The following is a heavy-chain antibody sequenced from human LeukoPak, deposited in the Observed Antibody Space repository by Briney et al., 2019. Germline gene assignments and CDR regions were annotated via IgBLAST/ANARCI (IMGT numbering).Heavy chain of an antibody. Sequence: ASVTVSFKASGYTFTGYYMHWVRQAPGQGLEWMGWINPNSGGTNYAQKFQGRVTMTRDTSISTAYMELSRLRSDDTAVYYCARGVRYSYGPLDYWGQGTLVTVSS. D-gene: IGHD5-18*01. CDR1: GYTFTGYY. CDR3: ARGVRYSYGPLDY. J-gene: IGHJ4*02. V-gene: IGHV1-2*02. CDR2: INPNSGGT.